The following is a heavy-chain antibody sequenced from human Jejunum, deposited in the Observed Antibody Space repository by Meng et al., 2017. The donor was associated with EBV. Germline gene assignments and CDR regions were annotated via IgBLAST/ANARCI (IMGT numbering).Heavy chain of an antibody. CDR2: IYSSGSSYYNPSSGST. V-gene: IGHV4-39*07. CDR3: ARPSGSKGWFDP. Sequence: QLRLRGSGPGLVKPSQTLSLTCTVSGDSISNSYFWGWIRQPPGKGLEWIGTIYSSGSSYYNPSSGSTYYNPSLTSRVTISTDTSKNQFSLKLTSVTAADTAVYYCARPSGSKGWFDPWGQGTLVTVSS. J-gene: IGHJ5*02. D-gene: IGHD3-10*01. CDR1: GDSISNSYF.